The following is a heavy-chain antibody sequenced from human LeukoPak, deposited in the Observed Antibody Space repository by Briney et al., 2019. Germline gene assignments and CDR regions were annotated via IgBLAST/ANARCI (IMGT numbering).Heavy chain of an antibody. J-gene: IGHJ5*02. D-gene: IGHD3-3*01. CDR1: GFTFGDSA. CDR3: SGERVAASHWFAP. V-gene: IGHV3-49*04. CDR2: IRSKAYGGTV. Sequence: GRSLTLYCIASGFTFGDSARSWVRQAPEKGLEWVGFIRSKAYGGTVEYDPSVEGRFTISRDDSKSTAYLHMNSLRPDDTAVYYCSGERVAASHWFAPWGQGTLVTVSS.